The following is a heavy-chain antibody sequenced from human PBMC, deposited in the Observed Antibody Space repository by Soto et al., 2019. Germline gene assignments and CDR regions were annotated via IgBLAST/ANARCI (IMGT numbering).Heavy chain of an antibody. Sequence: PSETLSLTCTVSGGSISSGGYYWSWIRQHPGKGLEWIGYIYYSGSTYYNPSLKSRVTISVDTSKNQFSLKLSSVTAADTAVYYCARAPYYDSSGYQGAVDYWGQGTLVTVSS. J-gene: IGHJ4*02. V-gene: IGHV4-31*03. CDR2: IYYSGST. CDR1: GGSISSGGYY. CDR3: ARAPYYDSSGYQGAVDY. D-gene: IGHD3-22*01.